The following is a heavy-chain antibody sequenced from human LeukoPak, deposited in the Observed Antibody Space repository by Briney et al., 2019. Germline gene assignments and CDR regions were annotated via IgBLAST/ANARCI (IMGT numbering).Heavy chain of an antibody. CDR1: GYTFTGYY. V-gene: IGHV1-2*02. CDR3: ARGPTTYYYDSSGYGHSREYSQH. Sequence: GASVKVSCKASGYTFTGYYMHWVRQAPGQGLEWMGWINPNSGGTNYAQKFQGRVTMTRDTSISTAYMELSRLRSDDTAVYYCARGPTTYYYDSSGYGHSREYSQHWGQGTLVTVSS. D-gene: IGHD3-22*01. CDR2: INPNSGGT. J-gene: IGHJ1*01.